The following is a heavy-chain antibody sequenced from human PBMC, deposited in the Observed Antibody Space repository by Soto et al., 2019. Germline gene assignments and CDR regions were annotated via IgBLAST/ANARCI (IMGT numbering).Heavy chain of an antibody. D-gene: IGHD3-22*01. V-gene: IGHV1-69*01. CDR2: IIPIFGTA. Sequence: QVQLVQSGAEVKKPGSSVKVSCKASGGTFSSYAISWVRQAPGQGLEWMGGIIPIFGTANYAQKFQGRVTITADESTSTAYMRLSSLRSEDTAVYYCARELRDYYDSSGPFDYWGQGTLVTVSS. CDR3: ARELRDYYDSSGPFDY. J-gene: IGHJ4*02. CDR1: GGTFSSYA.